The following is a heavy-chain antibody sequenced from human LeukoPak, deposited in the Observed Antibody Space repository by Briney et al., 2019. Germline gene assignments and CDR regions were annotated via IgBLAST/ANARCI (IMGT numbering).Heavy chain of an antibody. V-gene: IGHV1-3*01. J-gene: IGHJ4*02. CDR3: ARDGQRRRITIFGVVITPYYFDY. Sequence: ASVKVSCKASGYTFTSYAMHWVRQAPGQRLEWMGWINAGNGNTKYSQKFQGRVTMTRDTSTSTVYMELSSLRSEDTAVYYCARDGQRRRITIFGVVITPYYFDYWGQGTLVTVSS. CDR2: INAGNGNT. D-gene: IGHD3-3*01. CDR1: GYTFTSYA.